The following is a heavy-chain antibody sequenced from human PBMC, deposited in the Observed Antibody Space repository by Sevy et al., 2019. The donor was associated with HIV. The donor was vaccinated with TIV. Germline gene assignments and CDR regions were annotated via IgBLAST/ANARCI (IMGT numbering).Heavy chain of an antibody. CDR2: IYDVSST. Sequence: GGYLRLSCAASGFSVSSYYMSWVRQAPGKGLEWVSLIYDVSSTYLADSVRGRFTISRDSSKNTLYLQMNSLRADDTAVYYCAKESGYSYSPGAFDIWGQGTMVTVSS. D-gene: IGHD5-18*01. J-gene: IGHJ3*02. V-gene: IGHV3-53*01. CDR1: GFSVSSYY. CDR3: AKESGYSYSPGAFDI.